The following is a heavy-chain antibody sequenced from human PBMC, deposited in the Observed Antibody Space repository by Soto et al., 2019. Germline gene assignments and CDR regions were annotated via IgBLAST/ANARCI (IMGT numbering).Heavy chain of an antibody. D-gene: IGHD3-22*01. J-gene: IGHJ5*02. Sequence: SETLSLTCAVYVGSFSGYYWSWIRQPPGKGLEWIGEINHSGSTNYNPSLKSRVTISVDTSKNQFSLKLSSVTAADTAVYYCARGRGRYYYDSSGYNWFDPWGQGTLVTV. CDR2: INHSGST. V-gene: IGHV4-34*01. CDR1: VGSFSGYY. CDR3: ARGRGRYYYDSSGYNWFDP.